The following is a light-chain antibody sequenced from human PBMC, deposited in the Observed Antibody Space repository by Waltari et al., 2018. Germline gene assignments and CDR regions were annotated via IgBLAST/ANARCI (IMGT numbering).Light chain of an antibody. CDR2: GAS. CDR1: QGVSSG. J-gene: IGKJ1*01. CDR3: QQYNDTPLPT. V-gene: IGKV3D-15*01. Sequence: EIVLTQSPGTLTASPGDNVTLSCRASQGVSSGLAWYHQKPGQSPRLLVYGASARATGIPARFSGRGSGTDFTLTISSLESEDSGVYYCQQYNDTPLPTFGQGTKVEI.